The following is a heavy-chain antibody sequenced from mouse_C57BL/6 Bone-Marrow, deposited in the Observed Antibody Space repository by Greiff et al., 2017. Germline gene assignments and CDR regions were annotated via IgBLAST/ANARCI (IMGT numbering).Heavy chain of an antibody. Sequence: QVQLKESGAELVRPGTSVKMSCKASGYTFTNYWIGWAKQRPGHGLEWIGDIYPGGGYTNYNEKFKGKATLTADKSSSTAYMQFSSLTSEDSAIYYCARGCYGGYAMDYWGQGTSVTVSS. V-gene: IGHV1-63*01. D-gene: IGHD1-2*01. CDR1: GYTFTNYW. J-gene: IGHJ4*01. CDR3: ARGCYGGYAMDY. CDR2: IYPGGGYT.